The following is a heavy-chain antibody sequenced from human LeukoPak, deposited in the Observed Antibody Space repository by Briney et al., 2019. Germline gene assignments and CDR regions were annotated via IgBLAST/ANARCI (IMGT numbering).Heavy chain of an antibody. CDR3: ARYHIVVVPAAMIYYYYYMDV. J-gene: IGHJ6*03. CDR2: ISSSSSTI. Sequence: PGGSLRLSCAASGFTFSSYAMSWVRQAPGKGLEGVSYISSSSSTIYYADSVKGRFTISRDNAKNSLYLQMNSLRAEDTAVYYCARYHIVVVPAAMIYYYYYMDVWGKGTTVTVSS. V-gene: IGHV3-48*01. CDR1: GFTFSSYA. D-gene: IGHD2-2*01.